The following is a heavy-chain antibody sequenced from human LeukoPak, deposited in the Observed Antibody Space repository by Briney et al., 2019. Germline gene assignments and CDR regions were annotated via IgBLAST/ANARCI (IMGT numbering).Heavy chain of an antibody. D-gene: IGHD2-15*01. CDR1: GGSFSGYY. CDR3: ARGAVGSADDAFDI. Sequence: PSETLSLTCAVYGGSFSGYYWSWIRQPPGKGLEWLGEINHSGSTNYNPSLKSRVTISVDTSKNQFSLKLSSVTAADTAVYYCARGAVGSADDAFDIWGQGTMVTVSS. V-gene: IGHV4-34*01. J-gene: IGHJ3*02. CDR2: INHSGST.